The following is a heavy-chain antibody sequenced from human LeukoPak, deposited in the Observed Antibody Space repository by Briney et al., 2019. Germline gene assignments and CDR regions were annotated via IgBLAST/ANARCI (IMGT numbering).Heavy chain of an antibody. V-gene: IGHV3-48*04. D-gene: IGHD3-22*01. CDR1: GFTFSSYS. CDR2: ISSSSSTI. J-gene: IGHJ5*02. Sequence: GGSLRLSCAASGFTFSSYSMNWVRQAPGKGLEWVSYISSSSSTIYYADSVKGRFTISRDNAKNTLYLQMNSLRAEDTAVYYCARDRGAPAYDSRNNWFDPWGQGTLVTVSS. CDR3: ARDRGAPAYDSRNNWFDP.